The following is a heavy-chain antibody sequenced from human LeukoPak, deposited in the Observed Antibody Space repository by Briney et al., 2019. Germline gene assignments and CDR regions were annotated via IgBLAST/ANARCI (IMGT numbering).Heavy chain of an antibody. V-gene: IGHV4-61*05. D-gene: IGHD2-2*02. CDR3: ARGLGYCSSTSCYTGPYFDY. CDR1: GGSISSSSYY. Sequence: PSETLSLTCTVSGGSISSSSYYWGWIRQPPGKGLEWIGYIYYSGSTNYNPSLKSRVTISVDTSKNQFSLKLSSVTAADTAVYYCARGLGYCSSTSCYTGPYFDYWGQGTLVTVSS. CDR2: IYYSGST. J-gene: IGHJ4*02.